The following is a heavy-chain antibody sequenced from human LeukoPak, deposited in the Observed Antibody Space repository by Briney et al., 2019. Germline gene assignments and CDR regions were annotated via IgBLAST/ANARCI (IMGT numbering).Heavy chain of an antibody. CDR1: NYSISSDYH. J-gene: IGHJ3*02. CDR3: ARKYYYDSSGRDAFDI. D-gene: IGHD3-22*01. V-gene: IGHV4-38-2*02. Sequence: SSETLSLTCTVSNYSISSDYHWGWIRQPPGKGLEWIGSIYHSGSSYYNPSLKSRVTMSVDTSKNQFSLKLSSVTAADTAVYYCARKYYYDSSGRDAFDIWGQGTMVTVSS. CDR2: IYHSGSS.